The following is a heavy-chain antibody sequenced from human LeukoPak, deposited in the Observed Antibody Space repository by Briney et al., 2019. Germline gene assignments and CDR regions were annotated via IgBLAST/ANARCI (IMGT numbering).Heavy chain of an antibody. D-gene: IGHD3-3*01. V-gene: IGHV1-8*01. CDR1: GYTFSSYD. Sequence: GASVKVSCTASGYTFSSYDINWVRQAAGQGLEWMGWMNPKTGNTGYAQKFQGRLSFTRNTSINTAHMELSSLRSEDTAVYYCARGPRVFGVVLSSHWFFDVWGRGTLVTVSS. J-gene: IGHJ2*01. CDR2: MNPKTGNT. CDR3: ARGPRVFGVVLSSHWFFDV.